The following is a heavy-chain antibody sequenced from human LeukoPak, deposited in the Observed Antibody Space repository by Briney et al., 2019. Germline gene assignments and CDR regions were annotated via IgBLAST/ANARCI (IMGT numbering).Heavy chain of an antibody. CDR1: GFTFSNYW. CDR3: ARDKSYGDSSDY. CDR2: INQAGSEK. Sequence: GGSLRLSCAASGFTFSNYWMSWVRQAPGKGLEWVANINQAGSEKYYVGSVKGRFTISRDNARNSLYLQMNSLRAGDTAVYYCARDKSYGDSSDYWGQGTLVTVSS. J-gene: IGHJ4*02. V-gene: IGHV3-7*01. D-gene: IGHD4-17*01.